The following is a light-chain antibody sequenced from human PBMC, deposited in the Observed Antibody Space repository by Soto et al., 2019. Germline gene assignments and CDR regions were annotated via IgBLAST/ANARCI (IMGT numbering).Light chain of an antibody. CDR2: WAS. J-gene: IGKJ1*01. Sequence: DIVMTQSPDSLAVSPGERATTPCKSSQSFFYSSRSKNSVAWYQQKPGQPPKLLIYWASSRETGVPDRFSGSGSGTDFTLTISSLQAEDVAVYYCQQYYNIPWTFGQGTKVEVK. V-gene: IGKV4-1*01. CDR3: QQYYNIPWT. CDR1: QSFFYSSRSKNS.